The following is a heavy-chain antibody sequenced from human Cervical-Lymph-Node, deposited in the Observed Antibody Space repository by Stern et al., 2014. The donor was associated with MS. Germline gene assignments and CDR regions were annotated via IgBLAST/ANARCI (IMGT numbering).Heavy chain of an antibody. D-gene: IGHD3-22*01. J-gene: IGHJ4*02. CDR3: ARDHYYDSSGQERGYYFDY. CDR1: GYTFTSYG. Sequence: QVQLVQSGAEVKKPGASVKVSCKASGYTFTSYGISWVRQAPGQGLEWMGWISAYNGNTNYAQKLQGRVTMTTDTSTSTAYMELRSLRSDDTAVYYCARDHYYDSSGQERGYYFDYWGQGTLVTVSS. CDR2: ISAYNGNT. V-gene: IGHV1-18*01.